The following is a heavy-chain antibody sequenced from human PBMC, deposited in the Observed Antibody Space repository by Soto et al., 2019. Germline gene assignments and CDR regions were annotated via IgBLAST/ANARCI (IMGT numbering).Heavy chain of an antibody. CDR2: ISSSSSYI. D-gene: IGHD3-10*01. J-gene: IGHJ6*02. Sequence: EVQLVESGGGLVKPGGSLRLSCAASGFTFSSYSMNWVRQAPGKGLEWVSSISSSSSYIYYADSVKGRFTISRDNAKNSLYLQMNSLRAEDTAVYYCARVAWFGETYGVDVWGQGTTVTVSS. V-gene: IGHV3-21*01. CDR1: GFTFSSYS. CDR3: ARVAWFGETYGVDV.